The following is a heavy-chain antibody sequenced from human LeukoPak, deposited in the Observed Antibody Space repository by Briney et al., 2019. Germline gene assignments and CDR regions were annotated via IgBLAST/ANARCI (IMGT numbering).Heavy chain of an antibody. CDR2: VIPIFGTA. J-gene: IGHJ4*02. V-gene: IGHV1-69*13. CDR3: ARDPRLLPRLFLDDYYDSSG. CDR1: GGTFTSYA. D-gene: IGHD3-22*01. Sequence: ASVKVSCKASGGTFTSYAISWVRQAPRQGLEWMGGVIPIFGTANYAQKYQGRVKISADESTSTAYMEVSSVRSEDTAVYYCARDPRLLPRLFLDDYYDSSGWGEGTLVTVSS.